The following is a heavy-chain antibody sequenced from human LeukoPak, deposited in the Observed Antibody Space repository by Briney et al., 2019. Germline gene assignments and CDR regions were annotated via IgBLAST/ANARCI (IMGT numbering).Heavy chain of an antibody. CDR2: ISAYNGNT. V-gene: IGHV1-18*01. D-gene: IGHD2-2*01. J-gene: IGHJ6*03. CDR3: ARGGAYCSSTSCPFPRDYYYYMDV. CDR1: GYTFTSYG. Sequence: GASVKVSCKASGYTFTSYGISWVRQAPGQGLEWMGWISAYNGNTNYAQKLQGRVTMTTDTSTSTAYMELRSLRSDDTAVYYCARGGAYCSSTSCPFPRDYYYYMDVWGKGTTVTISS.